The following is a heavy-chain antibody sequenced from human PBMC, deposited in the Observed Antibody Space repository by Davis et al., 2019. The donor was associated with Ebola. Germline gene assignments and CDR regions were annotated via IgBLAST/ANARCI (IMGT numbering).Heavy chain of an antibody. V-gene: IGHV3-23*01. Sequence: GESLKISCAASGFTFSSYAMTWVRQAPGKGLEWVSAISGSGGSTYYADSVKGRFTISRDNSKKTLYLQMNSLRAEDTAVYYCARDRPLDFFFGDYYGMDVWGQETTVTVSS. CDR1: GFTFSSYA. CDR2: ISGSGGST. J-gene: IGHJ6*02. CDR3: ARDRPLDFFFGDYYGMDV. D-gene: IGHD3-16*01.